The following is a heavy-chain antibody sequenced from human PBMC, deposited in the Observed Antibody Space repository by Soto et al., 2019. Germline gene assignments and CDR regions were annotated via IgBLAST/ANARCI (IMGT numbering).Heavy chain of an antibody. Sequence: SETLSLTCAVSGGSISSGGYSWIWIRQPPGKGLEWIGYIYHSGSTYYNPSLKSRVTISVDRSKNQFSLKLSSVTAADTAVYYCAREARGYCSGGSCYYNWFDPWGQGTLVTSPQ. D-gene: IGHD2-15*01. CDR3: AREARGYCSGGSCYYNWFDP. CDR1: GGSISSGGYS. V-gene: IGHV4-30-2*01. CDR2: IYHSGST. J-gene: IGHJ5*02.